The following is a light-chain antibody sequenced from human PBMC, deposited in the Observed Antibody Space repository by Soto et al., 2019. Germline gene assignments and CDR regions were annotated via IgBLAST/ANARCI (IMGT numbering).Light chain of an antibody. Sequence: EIGVAQSIRDESLYMGARATXSCRXSQSVRSSYLAWYQQKPGQAPTLLIYGASSTAPGIPHTFSGSGSGTDFTLTISRLETEDFAVYCCQQYGTSLLWTCGQGTKVE. V-gene: IGKV3-20*01. CDR3: QQYGTSLLWT. CDR1: QSVRSSY. CDR2: GAS. J-gene: IGKJ1*01.